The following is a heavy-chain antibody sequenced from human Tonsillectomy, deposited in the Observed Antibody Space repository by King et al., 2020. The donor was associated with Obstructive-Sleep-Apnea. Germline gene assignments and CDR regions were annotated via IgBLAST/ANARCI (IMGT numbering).Heavy chain of an antibody. D-gene: IGHD1-1*01. CDR1: GFTFGDYA. V-gene: IGHV3-49*03. Sequence: QLVQSGGGLVQPGRSLRLSCTASGFTFGDYAISWFRQAPGKGLEWVGFIRGKAYGGTTEYVASVKGRFTISRDDSESIAYLQMNSLKTDDTAVYYCTRENWNRSFDPWGQGTLVTVSS. CDR2: IRGKAYGGTT. J-gene: IGHJ5*02. CDR3: TRENWNRSFDP.